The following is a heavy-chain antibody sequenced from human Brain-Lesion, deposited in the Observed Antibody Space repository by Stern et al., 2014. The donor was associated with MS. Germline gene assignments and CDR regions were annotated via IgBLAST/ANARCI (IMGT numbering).Heavy chain of an antibody. J-gene: IGHJ6*02. CDR2: INPNTGGT. V-gene: IGHV1-2*02. D-gene: IGHD3-3*01. Sequence: VQLVESGAEVKKPGASVKVSCKTSGYIFTGYYIHWVRQAPGQGLAWMAWINPNTGGTKDAKKFQGRVTMSRDTSISTAYVELSSLTSDDTAVYYCARDQRGITIFGVVTDYYYLGMDVWGQGTTVTVSS. CDR1: GYIFTGYY. CDR3: ARDQRGITIFGVVTDYYYLGMDV.